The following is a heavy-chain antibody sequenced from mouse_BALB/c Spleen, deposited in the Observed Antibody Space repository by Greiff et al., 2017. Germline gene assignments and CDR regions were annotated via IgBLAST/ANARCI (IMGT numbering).Heavy chain of an antibody. CDR2: IWTGGGT. J-gene: IGHJ2*01. V-gene: IGHV2-9-2*01. CDR1: GFSLTSYD. D-gene: IGHD1-1*01. CDR3: VRGTTVVDFDY. Sequence: QVQLKESGPGLVAPSQSLSITCTVSGFSLTSYDISWIRQPPGKGLEWLGVIWTGGGTNYNSAFMSRLSISKDNSKSQVFLKMNSLQTDDTAIYYCVRGTTVVDFDYWGQGTTLTVSS.